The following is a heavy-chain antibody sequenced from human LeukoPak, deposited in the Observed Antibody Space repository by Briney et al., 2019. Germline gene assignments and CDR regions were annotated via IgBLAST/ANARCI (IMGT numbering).Heavy chain of an antibody. V-gene: IGHV3-74*01. CDR2: INSDGSST. J-gene: IGHJ5*02. CDR3: ARGFGNWPGSP. D-gene: IGHD1-1*01. Sequence: PGGSLRLSCAASGFTFSSYAMSWVRQAPGKGLAWVSRINSDGSSTSYADSVKGRFTISRDNAKNTLYLQMNSLRAEDTAVYYCARGFGNWPGSPWGQGTLVTVSS. CDR1: GFTFSSYA.